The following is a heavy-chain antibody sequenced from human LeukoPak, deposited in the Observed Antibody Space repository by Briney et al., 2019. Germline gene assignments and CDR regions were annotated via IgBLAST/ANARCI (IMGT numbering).Heavy chain of an antibody. CDR1: GYTFTGYY. CDR3: ARSVAVAGSPLGY. Sequence: ASVTVSCKASGYTFTGYYMHWVRQAPGQGLEWMGWINPDSGGTNYAQKFQGRVTMTRDTSISTAYMELSRLRSDDTAVYYCARSVAVAGSPLGYWGQGTLVTVSS. J-gene: IGHJ4*02. D-gene: IGHD6-19*01. CDR2: INPDSGGT. V-gene: IGHV1-2*02.